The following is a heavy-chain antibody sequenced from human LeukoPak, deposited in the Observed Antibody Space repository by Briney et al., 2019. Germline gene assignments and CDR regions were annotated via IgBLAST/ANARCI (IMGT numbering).Heavy chain of an antibody. CDR3: AKDEYGDYGYFDY. J-gene: IGHJ4*02. D-gene: IGHD4-17*01. CDR1: GFTFSSYW. V-gene: IGHV3-74*01. Sequence: GGSLRLSCAASGFTFSSYWMHWVRQAPGKGLVWVSRINSDGSSTSYADSVKGRFTISRDNAKNTLYLQMNSLRAEDTALYYCAKDEYGDYGYFDYWGQGTLVTVSS. CDR2: INSDGSST.